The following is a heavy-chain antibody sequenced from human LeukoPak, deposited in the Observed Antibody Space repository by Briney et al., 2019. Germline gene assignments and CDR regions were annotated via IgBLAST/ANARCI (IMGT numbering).Heavy chain of an antibody. J-gene: IGHJ3*02. D-gene: IGHD3-9*01. V-gene: IGHV4-38-2*02. Sequence: NPSETLSLTCTVSGYSISSGYYWGWIRQPPGKGLEWIGSFYHSGSTYYNPSLKSRVTISVDTSKNQFSLKLSSVTAADTAVYYCARTTGYYNNDAFDIWGQGTMVTVSS. CDR1: GYSISSGYY. CDR3: ARTTGYYNNDAFDI. CDR2: FYHSGST.